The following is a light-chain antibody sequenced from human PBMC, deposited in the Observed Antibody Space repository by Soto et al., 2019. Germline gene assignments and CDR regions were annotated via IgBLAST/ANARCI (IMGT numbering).Light chain of an antibody. CDR3: LQDYNYPPT. V-gene: IGKV1-6*01. CDR1: QGIRND. J-gene: IGKJ1*01. Sequence: IQMTQSPSALSASVGERVTITCRASQGIRNDLGWYQQKPGKAPNLLIYAASSLQSGVPSRFSGSGSGTDFTLTISSLQPEDCATYYCLQDYNYPPTFGPGTKVDIK. CDR2: AAS.